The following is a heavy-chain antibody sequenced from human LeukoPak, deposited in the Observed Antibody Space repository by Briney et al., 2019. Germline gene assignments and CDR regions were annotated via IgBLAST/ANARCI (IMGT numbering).Heavy chain of an antibody. D-gene: IGHD6-19*01. Sequence: KPGGSLRLSCAASGFTFSSYSMNWVRQAPGKGLEWVSSISSSSSYIYYADSVKGRFTISRDNAKNSLYLQMNSLRAEDTAVYYCARETQPKQWLVGNPDYWGQGTLVTVSS. CDR2: ISSSSSYI. V-gene: IGHV3-21*01. CDR3: ARETQPKQWLVGNPDY. J-gene: IGHJ4*02. CDR1: GFTFSSYS.